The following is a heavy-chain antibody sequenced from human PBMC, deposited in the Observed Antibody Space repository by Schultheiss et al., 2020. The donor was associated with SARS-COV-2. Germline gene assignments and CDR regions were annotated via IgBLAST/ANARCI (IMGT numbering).Heavy chain of an antibody. J-gene: IGHJ4*02. CDR3: ARSTYDSSGYYYDY. CDR2: IYYSGST. CDR1: GGSFSGYN. Sequence: SQTLSLTCAVYGGSFSGYNWSWIRQPPGKGLEWIGYIYYSGSTNYNPSLKSRVTISLDASKNQFSLKLSSVTAADTSVYYCARSTYDSSGYYYDYWGQGTLVTVSS. V-gene: IGHV4-34*01. D-gene: IGHD3-22*01.